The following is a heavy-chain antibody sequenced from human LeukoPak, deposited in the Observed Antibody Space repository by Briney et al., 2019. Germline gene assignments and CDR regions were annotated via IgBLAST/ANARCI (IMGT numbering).Heavy chain of an antibody. CDR1: GLTFSSFG. J-gene: IGHJ4*02. Sequence: GGSLRLSCAASGLTFSSFGMHWVRQAPGKGLEWVAVIWYDGTNKYYADSVKGRFTISRDNSKNTLYLQMNSLRAEDTAVYYCARDIVTAMVDYWGQGTLVTVSS. V-gene: IGHV3-33*01. D-gene: IGHD5-12*01. CDR3: ARDIVTAMVDY. CDR2: IWYDGTNK.